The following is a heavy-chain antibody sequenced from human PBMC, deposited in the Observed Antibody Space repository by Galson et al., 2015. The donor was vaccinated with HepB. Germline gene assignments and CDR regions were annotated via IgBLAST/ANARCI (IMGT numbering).Heavy chain of an antibody. CDR2: ISAYNGNT. J-gene: IGHJ4*02. Sequence: SVKVSCKASGYTFTSYGISWVRQAPGQGLEWMGWISAYNGNTNYAQKLQGRVTMTTDTSTSTAYMELRSLRAEDTAVYYCAKDLGYSGSYSGFYYWGQGTLVTVSS. V-gene: IGHV1-18*01. CDR1: GYTFTSYG. D-gene: IGHD1-26*01. CDR3: AKDLGYSGSYSGFYY.